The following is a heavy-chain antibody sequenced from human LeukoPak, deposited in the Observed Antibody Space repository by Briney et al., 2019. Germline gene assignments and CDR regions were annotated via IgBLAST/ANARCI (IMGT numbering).Heavy chain of an antibody. Sequence: GGSLRLSCAASGFTVSSNYMSWVRQAPGKGLEWVSVIYSGGSTYYADSMKGRFTISRDNSKNTLYLQMNSLRAEDTAVYYCARDWHGAFDYWGQGTLVTVSS. CDR1: GFTVSSNY. D-gene: IGHD3-10*01. CDR3: ARDWHGAFDY. V-gene: IGHV3-53*01. J-gene: IGHJ4*02. CDR2: IYSGGST.